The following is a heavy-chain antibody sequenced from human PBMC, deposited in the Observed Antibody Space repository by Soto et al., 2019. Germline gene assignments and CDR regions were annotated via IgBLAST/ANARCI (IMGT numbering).Heavy chain of an antibody. CDR3: ARQQFGYSSIWYRRSYYYGMDV. CDR2: IYPGDSDT. J-gene: IGHJ6*02. V-gene: IGHV5-51*01. D-gene: IGHD6-13*01. CDR1: GYSFTSYW. Sequence: GESLKISCKGSGYSFTSYWIGWVRQMPGKGLEWMGIIYPGDSDTRYSPSFQGQVTISADKSISTAYLQWSSLKASDTAMYYCARQQFGYSSIWYRRSYYYGMDVWGQGTTVTVSS.